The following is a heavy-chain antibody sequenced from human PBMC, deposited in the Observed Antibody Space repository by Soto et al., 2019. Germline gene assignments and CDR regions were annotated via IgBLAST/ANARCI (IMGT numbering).Heavy chain of an antibody. D-gene: IGHD1-26*01. J-gene: IGHJ4*02. CDR3: ARAPGSYYDYYFDY. CDR2: ISYDGSNE. V-gene: IGHV3-30-3*01. Sequence: QVQLVESGGGVVQPGRCLRFSCAASGITFNSYAMHWVRQAPGKGLEWVAVISYDGSNEYYADSVKGRFTISRDNSKNTLYLQMNSLRAEDTAVYYCARAPGSYYDYYFDYWGQGTLVTVSS. CDR1: GITFNSYA.